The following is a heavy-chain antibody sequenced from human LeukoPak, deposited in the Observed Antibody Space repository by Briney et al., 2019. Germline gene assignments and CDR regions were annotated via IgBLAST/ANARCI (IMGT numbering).Heavy chain of an antibody. CDR1: GFTFSDYY. CDR3: ARVFTRGYSYGHFDY. V-gene: IGHV3-11*01. D-gene: IGHD5-18*01. CDR2: ISSSGSPI. J-gene: IGHJ4*02. Sequence: GGSLRLSYAASGFTFSDYYMSWIRQAPGKGLEWVSQISSSGSPIYYGDSVKGRFTISRDNAKNSLYLQMNSLRAEDTAVYYCARVFTRGYSYGHFDYWGQGTLVTVSS.